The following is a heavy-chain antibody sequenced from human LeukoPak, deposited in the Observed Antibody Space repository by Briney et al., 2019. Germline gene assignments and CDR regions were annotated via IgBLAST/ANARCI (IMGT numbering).Heavy chain of an antibody. CDR1: GSIFAGHF. CDR3: AVSVQAAAIPAFDY. D-gene: IGHD6-25*01. J-gene: IGHJ4*02. Sequence: ASVKVSCKASGSIFAGHFRHWMRQAPGLGLEWMGWVSPTDGSTRYAQNFQGRVTMTRDPSISTAYMELSELGSDDTAVYYCAVSVQAAAIPAFDYWGQGALVIVSS. V-gene: IGHV1-2*02. CDR2: VSPTDGST.